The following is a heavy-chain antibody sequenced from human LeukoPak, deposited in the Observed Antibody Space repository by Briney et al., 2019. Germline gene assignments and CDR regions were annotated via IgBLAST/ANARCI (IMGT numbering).Heavy chain of an antibody. CDR2: NYYSGNT. Sequence: SETLSLTCTVSGGSISSSSHHWGWIRQSPGKGLEWIGSNYYSGNTYYDPSLKSRVTISVDTSKNQFSLKLSSVTAADTAMYYCASQNTAMVTFDYWGQGTLVTVSS. J-gene: IGHJ4*02. D-gene: IGHD5-18*01. CDR3: ASQNTAMVTFDY. V-gene: IGHV4-39*01. CDR1: GGSISSSSHH.